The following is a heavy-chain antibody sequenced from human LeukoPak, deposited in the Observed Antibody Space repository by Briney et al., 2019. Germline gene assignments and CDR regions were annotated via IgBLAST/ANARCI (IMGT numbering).Heavy chain of an antibody. Sequence: ASVKVSCKVSGNTLSQLSMNWVRQAPGKGLEWMGGFDPEAGETIYAHSFQGRLTMTEDTSTDTAYMELSSLRSEDTAVYYCATYGVNFNYYYYSCMDVWGEGTTVTVSS. CDR1: GNTLSQLS. J-gene: IGHJ6*04. CDR3: ATYGVNFNYYYYSCMDV. CDR2: FDPEAGET. V-gene: IGHV1-24*01. D-gene: IGHD4-23*01.